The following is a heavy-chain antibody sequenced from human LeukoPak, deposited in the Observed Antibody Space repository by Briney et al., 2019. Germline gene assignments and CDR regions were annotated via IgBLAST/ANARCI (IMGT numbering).Heavy chain of an antibody. CDR3: ARASGYSSSWYGSVY. Sequence: RPVGSLRLSCAASGFTFDDYGMSSVRQAPGKRLEWVSGINWDGGSTGYADAVKGRFTISRDNAKNSLYLQMNSLRAEDTALYYCARASGYSSSWYGSVYWGQGTLVTVSS. D-gene: IGHD6-13*01. V-gene: IGHV3-20*04. CDR1: GFTFDDYG. CDR2: INWDGGST. J-gene: IGHJ4*02.